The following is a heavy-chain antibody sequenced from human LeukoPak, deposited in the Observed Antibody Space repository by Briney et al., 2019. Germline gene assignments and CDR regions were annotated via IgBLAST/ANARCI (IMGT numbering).Heavy chain of an antibody. CDR2: VYYSGST. D-gene: IGHD3-3*01. CDR3: ARVGVAYYDFWSGYYPNWFDP. V-gene: IGHV4-30-4*08. J-gene: IGHJ5*02. Sequence: SQTLSLTCTVSGGSIRSGDYYWSWIRQPPGKGLEWIGYVYYSGSTYYNPSLKSRVTISVDKSKNQFSLKLSSVTAADTAVYYCARVGVAYYDFWSGYYPNWFDPWGQGTLVTVSS. CDR1: GGSIRSGDYY.